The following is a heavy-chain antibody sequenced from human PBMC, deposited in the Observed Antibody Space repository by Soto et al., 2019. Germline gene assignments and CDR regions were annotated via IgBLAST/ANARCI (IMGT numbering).Heavy chain of an antibody. J-gene: IGHJ5*02. CDR3: ARSVVGAAANWCDP. V-gene: IGHV2-70*04. CDR1: AVPLSTSTMR. D-gene: IGHD1-26*01. CDR2: IDWDDHK. Sequence: PTRTLTLTCTFPAVPLSTSTMRVRWLRQPPGKALEGLARIDWDDHKFYSTSLTTRLTISKDTSKNQVVLTMPNMDPLDTASFYWARSVVGAAANWCDPCGQGPLVTVPQ.